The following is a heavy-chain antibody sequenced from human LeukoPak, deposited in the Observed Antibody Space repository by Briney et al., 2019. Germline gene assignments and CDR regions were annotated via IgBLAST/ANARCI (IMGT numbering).Heavy chain of an antibody. CDR1: GFTFDDYA. CDR3: AKDASSGWRAYFFDY. V-gene: IGHV3-9*01. Sequence: GGSLRLSCAASGFTFDDYAMHWVRQAPGKGLEWVSGISWNGGYIGYADSVKGRFTISRDNAKNSLYLQMNSLRADDTALYYCAKDASSGWRAYFFDYWGQGSLVTVSS. J-gene: IGHJ4*02. D-gene: IGHD6-19*01. CDR2: ISWNGGYI.